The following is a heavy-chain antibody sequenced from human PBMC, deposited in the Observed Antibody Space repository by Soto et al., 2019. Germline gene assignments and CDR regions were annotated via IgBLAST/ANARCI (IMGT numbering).Heavy chain of an antibody. Sequence: SETLSLTCTVSGGSISSYYWSWIRQPAGKGLEWIGRIHTSGSTNYNPSLKSRVTMSVDTSKNQFSLKLSSVTAADTAVYYCARDSGGYSHNWFDPWGQGTLVTVSS. D-gene: IGHD3-22*01. CDR1: GGSISSYY. CDR2: IHTSGST. V-gene: IGHV4-4*07. CDR3: ARDSGGYSHNWFDP. J-gene: IGHJ5*02.